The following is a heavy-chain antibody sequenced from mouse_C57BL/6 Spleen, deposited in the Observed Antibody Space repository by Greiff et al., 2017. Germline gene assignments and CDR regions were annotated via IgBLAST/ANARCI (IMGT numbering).Heavy chain of an antibody. J-gene: IGHJ2*01. CDR1: GYTFTSYW. V-gene: IGHV1-50*01. CDR3: ARSFITTLDY. D-gene: IGHD1-1*01. CDR2: IDPSDSYT. Sequence: VQLQQPGAELVKPGASVKLSCKASGYTFTSYWMPWVKQRPGQGLEWIGEIDPSDSYTNYNQKFKGKATLTVDTSSRTAYMQLSSLTSEDSAVYYCARSFITTLDYWGQGTTLTVSS.